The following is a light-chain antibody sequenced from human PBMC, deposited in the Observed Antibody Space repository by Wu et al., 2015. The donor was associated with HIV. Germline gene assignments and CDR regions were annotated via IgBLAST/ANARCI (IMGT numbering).Light chain of an antibody. J-gene: IGKJ2*03. CDR3: QQYYDWPPYS. V-gene: IGKV3-15*01. CDR1: QNVNSN. Sequence: EIAMTQSPATLSVSPGERVILSCRASQNVNSNLAWYQQKRGQAPRLLIYGTSSRAAGIPARFSGGESGTEFTLTISAMQSEDFGVYYCQQYYDWPPYSFGQGTKVEIK. CDR2: GTS.